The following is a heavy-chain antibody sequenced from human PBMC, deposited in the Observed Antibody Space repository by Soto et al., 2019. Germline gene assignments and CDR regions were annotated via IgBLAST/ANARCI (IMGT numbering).Heavy chain of an antibody. CDR1: GGSISSSSYY. J-gene: IGHJ5*02. CDR3: ARHPDYDFWSGPRSNWFDP. Sequence: QLQLQESGPGLVKPSETLSLTCTVSGGSISSSSYYWGWIRQPPGKGLEWIGSIYYSGSTYYNPSLKSRVTISVDTSKNQFSLKLSSVTAADTAVYYCARHPDYDFWSGPRSNWFDPWGQGTLVTVSS. D-gene: IGHD3-3*01. CDR2: IYYSGST. V-gene: IGHV4-39*01.